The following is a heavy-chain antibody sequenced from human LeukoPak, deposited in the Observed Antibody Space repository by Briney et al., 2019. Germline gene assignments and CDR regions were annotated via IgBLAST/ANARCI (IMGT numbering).Heavy chain of an antibody. J-gene: IGHJ4*02. CDR2: ITNSGNSK. CDR1: EFTFSSYS. Sequence: GGSLRLSCAASEFTFSSYSMNWVRQAPGKGLEWVSYITNSGNSKSYADSVKGRFTISRDNARNSLYLQMNSLRDEDTAVYYCARDRDWAFDYWGPGTLVTVSS. D-gene: IGHD3/OR15-3a*01. V-gene: IGHV3-48*02. CDR3: ARDRDWAFDY.